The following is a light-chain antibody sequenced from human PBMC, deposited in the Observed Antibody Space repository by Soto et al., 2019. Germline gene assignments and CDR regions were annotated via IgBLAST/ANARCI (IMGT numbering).Light chain of an antibody. CDR3: QQYGTSRT. CDR2: GTS. J-gene: IGKJ1*01. V-gene: IGKV3-20*01. CDR1: QSVSSSY. Sequence: EIVLTQSPGTLSLSPGERATLSCRASQSVSSSYLAWYQQKAGQAPRLLIYGTSNRATGIPDRFSGSASGTDFTLTISRLEPEDFAVYYCQQYGTSRTFGQGTKVEIK.